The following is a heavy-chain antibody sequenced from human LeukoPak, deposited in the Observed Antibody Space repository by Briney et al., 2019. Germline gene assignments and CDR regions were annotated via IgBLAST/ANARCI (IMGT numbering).Heavy chain of an antibody. Sequence: GGSLRLSCAASGFSFRNYGMHWVRQAPGKGLEWVAFIRYDGSNKYYADSVKGRFTISRDNSKNTLYLQMNSLRAEDTAVYYCAKGSYYDFWSGYYTGHYWGQGTLVTVSS. CDR1: GFSFRNYG. CDR2: IRYDGSNK. J-gene: IGHJ4*02. CDR3: AKGSYYDFWSGYYTGHY. V-gene: IGHV3-30*02. D-gene: IGHD3-3*01.